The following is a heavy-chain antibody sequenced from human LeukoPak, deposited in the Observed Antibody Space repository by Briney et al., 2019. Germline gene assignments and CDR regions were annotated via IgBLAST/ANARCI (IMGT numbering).Heavy chain of an antibody. J-gene: IGHJ5*02. D-gene: IGHD3-10*01. CDR3: ASQNVLLWFGESLGWFDP. CDR2: INHSGST. CDR1: GGSFSGYY. V-gene: IGHV4-34*01. Sequence: PSETLSLTCAVYGGSFSGYYWSWIRQPPGKGLEWIGEINHSGSTNYNPSLKSRVTISVDTSKNQFSLKLNSVTAADTAVYYCASQNVLLWFGESLGWFDPWGQGTLVTVSS.